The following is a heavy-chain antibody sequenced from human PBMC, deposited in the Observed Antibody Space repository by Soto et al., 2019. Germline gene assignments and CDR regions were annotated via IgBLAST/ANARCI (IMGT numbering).Heavy chain of an antibody. CDR2: IIIAGGGT. Sequence: QMQVVQSGPEVKKPGTSVTVSCKTSGIIFSNSAVRWVRQARGQRLEWLGYIIIAGGGTKNSQNLQGKITITRDMSTNTAYMELSSLRSEDTAIYYCAAELYSGGRCCSFDIWGQGTMITVSS. V-gene: IGHV1-58*01. J-gene: IGHJ3*02. CDR1: GIIFSNSA. CDR3: AAELYSGGRCCSFDI. D-gene: IGHD2-15*01.